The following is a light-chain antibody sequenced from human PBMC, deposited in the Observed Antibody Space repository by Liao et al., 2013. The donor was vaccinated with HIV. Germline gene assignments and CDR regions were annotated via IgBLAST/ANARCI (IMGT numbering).Light chain of an antibody. V-gene: IGLV3-1*01. CDR2: QDS. Sequence: SYELTQPPSVSESPGQTAIITCSGEKLGDKYACWYQQKPGQSPVLVIYQDSKRPSGIPERFSGSNSGNTATLTISGTQAMDEADYYCQAWDSSTPSVVFGGGTSLTVL. J-gene: IGLJ2*01. CDR3: QAWDSSTPSVV. CDR1: KLGDKY.